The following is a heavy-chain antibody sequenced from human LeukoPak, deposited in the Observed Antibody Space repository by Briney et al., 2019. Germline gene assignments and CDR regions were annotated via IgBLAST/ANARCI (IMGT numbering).Heavy chain of an antibody. D-gene: IGHD6-19*01. V-gene: IGHV3-9*01. J-gene: IGHJ4*02. CDR2: ISWNSGSI. CDR1: GFTFDDYA. Sequence: PGGSLRLSCAASGFTFDDYAMHWVRHAPGKGLEWVSGISWNSGSIGYADSVKGRFTISRDNAKNSLYLQMNSLRVEDTALYYCAKSPYSSGWYYYFDYWGQGTLVTVSS. CDR3: AKSPYSSGWYYYFDY.